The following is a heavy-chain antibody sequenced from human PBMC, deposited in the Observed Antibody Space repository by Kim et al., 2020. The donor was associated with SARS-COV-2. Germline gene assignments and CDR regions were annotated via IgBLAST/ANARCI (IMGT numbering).Heavy chain of an antibody. Sequence: SETLSLTCTVSGGSISSSSYYWGWIREPPGKGLEWIGSIYYSGSTYYNPSLKSRVTISVVTSKNQFSLKLCSVTAADTAVYYGARVATVTTTPFDYWGQGTLVTVYS. CDR2: IYYSGST. D-gene: IGHD4-17*01. CDR1: GGSISSSSYY. V-gene: IGHV4-39*07. J-gene: IGHJ4*02. CDR3: ARVATVTTTPFDY.